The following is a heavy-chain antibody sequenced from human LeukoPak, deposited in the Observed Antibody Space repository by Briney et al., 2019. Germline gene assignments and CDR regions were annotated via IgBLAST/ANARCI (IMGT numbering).Heavy chain of an antibody. V-gene: IGHV1-18*01. J-gene: IGHJ4*02. Sequence: GASVKVSCKASEYTFTTYGISWVRQAPGQGLEWMGWINAYSGNTDYTQNLQGRLTMATDTSTTTAYMELRSLRSNDTAVYYCVFGECSSTSCYPRRAHWGQGTLVTVSS. CDR1: EYTFTTYG. CDR3: VFGECSSTSCYPRRAH. CDR2: INAYSGNT. D-gene: IGHD2-2*01.